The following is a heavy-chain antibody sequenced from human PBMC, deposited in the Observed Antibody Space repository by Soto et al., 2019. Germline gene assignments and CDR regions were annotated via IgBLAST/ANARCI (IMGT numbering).Heavy chain of an antibody. V-gene: IGHV3-30-3*01. CDR2: ISYDGSNK. CDR1: GFTFSSYA. Sequence: PGGSLRLSCAASGFTFSSYAMHWVRQAPGKGLEWVAVISYDGSNKYYEDSVKGQFTISRDNSKNTLYLQMNSLRAEDTAVYYCARGPSSLNRFDCWGQGDLVTVSS. D-gene: IGHD2-2*01. CDR3: ARGPSSLNRFDC. J-gene: IGHJ4*02.